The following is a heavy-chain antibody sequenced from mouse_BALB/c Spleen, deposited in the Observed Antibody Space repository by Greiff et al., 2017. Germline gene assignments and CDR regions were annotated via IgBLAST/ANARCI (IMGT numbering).Heavy chain of an antibody. V-gene: IGHV1-77*01. CDR3: ARNYGSDY. CDR2: IYPGSGNT. J-gene: IGHJ2*01. D-gene: IGHD1-1*01. CDR1: GYTFTDYY. Sequence: VQGVESGAELARPGASVKLSCKASGYTFTDYYINWVKQRTGQGLEWIGEIYPGSGNTYYNEKFKGKATLTADKSSSTAYMQLSSLTSEDSAVYFCARNYGSDYWGQGTTLTVSS.